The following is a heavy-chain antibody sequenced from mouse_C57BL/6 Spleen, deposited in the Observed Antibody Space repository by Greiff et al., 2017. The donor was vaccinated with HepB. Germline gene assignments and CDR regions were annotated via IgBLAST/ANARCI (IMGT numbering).Heavy chain of an antibody. CDR3: ARDGLGYAMDY. D-gene: IGHD4-1*01. J-gene: IGHJ4*01. CDR2: INYDGSST. V-gene: IGHV5-16*01. CDR1: GFTFSDYY. Sequence: EVKLVESEGGLVQPGSSMKLSCTASGFTFSDYYMAWVRQVPEKGLEWVANINYDGSSTYYLDSLKSRFIISRDNAKNILYLQMSSLKSEDTATYYCARDGLGYAMDYWGQVTSVTVSS.